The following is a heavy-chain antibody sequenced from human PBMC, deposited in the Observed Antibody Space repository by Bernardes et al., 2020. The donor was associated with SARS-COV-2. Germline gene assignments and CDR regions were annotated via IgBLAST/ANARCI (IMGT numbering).Heavy chain of an antibody. V-gene: IGHV3-43D*04. Sequence: GGSLRLSCVASGFSFDGYAIHWVRQAPGKGLEWVSFISWDGAATDYADSVKGRFTISRDNRKQSLYLQMNSLRAEDTALYYCAGGGYDSYGYWGQGTLVTVSS. CDR3: AGGGYDSYGY. CDR1: GFSFDGYA. D-gene: IGHD5-12*01. J-gene: IGHJ4*02. CDR2: ISWDGAAT.